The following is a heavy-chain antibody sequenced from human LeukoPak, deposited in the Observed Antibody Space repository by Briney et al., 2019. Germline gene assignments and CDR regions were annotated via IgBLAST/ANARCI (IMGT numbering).Heavy chain of an antibody. V-gene: IGHV3-66*02. CDR3: ARLVVPAAYFDY. D-gene: IGHD2-2*01. J-gene: IGHJ4*02. Sequence: GGSLRLSCAASGITVRSNYMFWVRQAPGKGLEWVSLIYSGDSTYHADSVKGRFTISRDTSKNTVYLQMNSLRAEDTAVYYCARLVVPAAYFDYWGRGTLVTVSS. CDR2: IYSGDST. CDR1: GITVRSNY.